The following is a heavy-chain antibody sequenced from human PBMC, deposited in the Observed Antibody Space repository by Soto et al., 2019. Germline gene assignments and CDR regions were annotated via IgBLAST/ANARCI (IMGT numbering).Heavy chain of an antibody. Sequence: QVQLQESGPGLVKPSQTLSLTCTVSGGSISSGGYYWSWIRQHPGKGQEWIGYIYYSGSTYYKPSLQSRVTIPVDTSKNQFSMQLSPVTAADTAGYYCARDAIGHPTGWFDPWGQGTLVTVSS. D-gene: IGHD1-1*01. J-gene: IGHJ5*02. CDR1: GGSISSGGYY. CDR2: IYYSGST. V-gene: IGHV4-31*03. CDR3: ARDAIGHPTGWFDP.